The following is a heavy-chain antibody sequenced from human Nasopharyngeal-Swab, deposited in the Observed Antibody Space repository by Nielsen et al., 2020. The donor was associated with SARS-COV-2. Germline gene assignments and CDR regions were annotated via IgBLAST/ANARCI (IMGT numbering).Heavy chain of an antibody. Sequence: GESLKISCVASGFTFSGYTMNWVRQAPGKGLEWISSISSTTPYIYYADSVKGRFTISRDNAKNSLFLQMSSLRAEDTAVYYCARISPSYYYDSSGADYWGQGTLVTVSS. V-gene: IGHV3-21*01. CDR1: GFTFSGYT. CDR3: ARISPSYYYDSSGADY. D-gene: IGHD3-22*01. CDR2: ISSTTPYI. J-gene: IGHJ4*02.